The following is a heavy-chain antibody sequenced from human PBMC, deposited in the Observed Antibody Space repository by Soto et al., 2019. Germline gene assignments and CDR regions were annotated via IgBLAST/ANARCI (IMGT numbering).Heavy chain of an antibody. D-gene: IGHD2-15*01. J-gene: IGHJ4*02. CDR1: GGTFSSYT. Sequence: QVQLVQSGAEVKKPGSSVKVSCKASGGTFSSYTISWVRQAPRQGLEWMGRIIPILGIANYAQKFQGRVTITADKSTSTAYMELSSLRSEDTAVYYCASLGYCSGGSCSSWGQGTLVTVSS. CDR3: ASLGYCSGGSCSS. CDR2: IIPILGIA. V-gene: IGHV1-69*02.